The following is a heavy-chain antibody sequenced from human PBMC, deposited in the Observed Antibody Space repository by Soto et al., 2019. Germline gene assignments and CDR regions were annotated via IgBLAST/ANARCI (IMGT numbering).Heavy chain of an antibody. CDR2: ISSDGNYE. CDR1: GFSFSSYG. Sequence: VQLAESGGGVVQPGRSLRLSCVASGFSFSSYGMSWVRQAPGKGLEWVAVISSDGNYELYANSVKGRFTISRDNSKSTLHLQMNSLKLGDTALCFYVRGRGASCLDATCYMFDSWGQGNLVTVS. D-gene: IGHD2-15*01. CDR3: VRGRGASCLDATCYMFDS. V-gene: IGHV3-30*03. J-gene: IGHJ4*02.